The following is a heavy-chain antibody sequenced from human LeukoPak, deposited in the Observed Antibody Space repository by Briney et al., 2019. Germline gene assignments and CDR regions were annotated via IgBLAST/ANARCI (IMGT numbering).Heavy chain of an antibody. J-gene: IGHJ5*02. CDR1: GFTFSSYA. D-gene: IGHD5-18*01. CDR3: ALPSGGAAMVP. V-gene: IGHV3-23*01. Sequence: PGGSLRLSCAASGFTFSSYAMSRDRQAPGKVLDWVAAVSGSGGSTYSADFVKGRFTISRDNSKNTLYLQMNSLRAEDTAVYYCALPSGGAAMVPWGQGTLVTVSS. CDR2: VSGSGGST.